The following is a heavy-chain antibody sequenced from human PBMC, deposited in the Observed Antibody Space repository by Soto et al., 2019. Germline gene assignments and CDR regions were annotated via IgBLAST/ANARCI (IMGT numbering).Heavy chain of an antibody. CDR3: ARGGRCAVADTDY. CDR1: GYTFTNYG. CDR2: ISGYNGNT. D-gene: IGHD6-19*01. J-gene: IGHJ4*02. Sequence: QVQLVQSGVEVKKPGASVKVSCKASGYTFTNYGITWVRQAPGQGLEWLGWISGYNGNTNYAQKFQGRVTMTTDTSTSTAYMDLRSLRYDDTAVYYCARGGRCAVADTDYWGQGTLLTVSS. V-gene: IGHV1-18*01.